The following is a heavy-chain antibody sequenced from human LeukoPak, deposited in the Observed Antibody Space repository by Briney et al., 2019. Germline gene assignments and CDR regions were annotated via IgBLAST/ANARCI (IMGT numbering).Heavy chain of an antibody. CDR2: ITPIFGTA. CDR1: GGTFSRFT. V-gene: IGHV1-69*01. D-gene: IGHD3-22*01. CDR3: AREWGLESSGYYYAY. J-gene: IGHJ4*02. Sequence: ASVKVSCKASGGTFSRFTISWVRQAPGQGFEWMGGITPIFGTANFAQKFQGRVSITADESTSTAFMELSSLRSEDTAVYYCAREWGLESSGYYYAYWGQGTPVTVSS.